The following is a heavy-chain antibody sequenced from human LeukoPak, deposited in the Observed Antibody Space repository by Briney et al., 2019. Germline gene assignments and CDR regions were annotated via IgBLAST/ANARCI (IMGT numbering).Heavy chain of an antibody. CDR1: GGTFSSYA. CDR2: IIPILGIA. D-gene: IGHD2-8*01. CDR3: ARDLRVSDGAYYYYGMDV. J-gene: IGHJ6*02. Sequence: SVKVSCKASGGTFSSYAIRWVRQAPGQGLEWMGRIIPILGIANYAQKFQGRVTITADKSTSTAYMELSSLRSEDTAVYYCARDLRVSDGAYYYYGMDVWGQGTTVTVSS. V-gene: IGHV1-69*04.